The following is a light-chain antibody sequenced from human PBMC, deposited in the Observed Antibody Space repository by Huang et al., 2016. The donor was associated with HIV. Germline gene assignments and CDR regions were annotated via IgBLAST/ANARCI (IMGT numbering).Light chain of an antibody. V-gene: IGKV3-20*01. CDR1: QYVSTTY. CDR2: RTS. Sequence: VLTQSPGTLSLSPGERATLSCRASQYVSTTYLAWYQQKPGQAPMLLMYRTSTRPTGIPDRFRGSGSGTDFTLTISALEPEDFAVYYCQQYGSLVWTFGQGTRVEAK. CDR3: QQYGSLVWT. J-gene: IGKJ1*01.